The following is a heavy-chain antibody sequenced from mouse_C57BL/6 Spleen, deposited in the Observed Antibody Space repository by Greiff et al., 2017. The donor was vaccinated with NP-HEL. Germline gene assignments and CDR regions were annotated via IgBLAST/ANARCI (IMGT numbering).Heavy chain of an antibody. CDR3: VRDREWLLRGAMDY. D-gene: IGHD2-3*01. CDR1: GFTFNTYA. CDR2: IRSKSSNYAT. V-gene: IGHV10-3*01. Sequence: EVQLVESGGGLVQPKGSLKLSCAASGFTFNTYAMHWVRQAPGKGLEWVARIRSKSSNYATYYADSVKDRFTISRDDSQSMLYLQMNNLKTEYTAMYYCVRDREWLLRGAMDYWGQGTSVTVSS. J-gene: IGHJ4*01.